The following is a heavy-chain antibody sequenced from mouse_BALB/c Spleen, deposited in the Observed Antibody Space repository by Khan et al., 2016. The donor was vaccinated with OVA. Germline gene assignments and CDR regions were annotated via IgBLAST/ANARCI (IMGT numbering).Heavy chain of an antibody. CDR1: GYTFTNYT. V-gene: IGHV1-4*01. Sequence: QVQLKESGAELARPGASVKMSCKASGYTFTNYTIHWIKQRPGQGLEWIGYINPSSNYSNYNQKFKDKATLTVDTSSSTAYMQLSSLTSDDSSVYYCVRIPYPPNYFSTWGQGTTLTVSS. CDR2: INPSSNYS. D-gene: IGHD2-10*01. CDR3: VRIPYPPNYFST. J-gene: IGHJ2*01.